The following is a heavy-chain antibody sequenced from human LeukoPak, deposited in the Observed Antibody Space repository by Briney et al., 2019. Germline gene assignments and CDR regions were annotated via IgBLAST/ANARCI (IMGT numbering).Heavy chain of an antibody. Sequence: SETLSLTCTVSGGSISSSSYYWGWIRQPPGKGLEWIGSIYYSGSTYYNPSLKSRVTISVDTSKNQFSLKLSSVTAADTAVYYCAREVITVTTWGPFDIWGQGTMVTVSS. J-gene: IGHJ3*02. CDR1: GGSISSSSYY. CDR3: AREVITVTTWGPFDI. D-gene: IGHD4-17*01. CDR2: IYYSGST. V-gene: IGHV4-39*02.